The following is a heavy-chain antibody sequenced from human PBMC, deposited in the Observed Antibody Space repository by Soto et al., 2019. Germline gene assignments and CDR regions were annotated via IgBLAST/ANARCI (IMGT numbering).Heavy chain of an antibody. CDR2: VFYGGSS. CDR3: ARVRRRPKFEY. CDR1: VVSIRTSTYS. V-gene: IGHV4-39*01. Sequence: WETLSLTCTVSVVSIRTSTYSWGWIRQPPGKGLEWIGSVFYGGSSYYNPSLKSRVTMSTDTSKNQFSLNLNSVTAADTAVYYCARVRRRPKFEYWGQGTLVTVSS. J-gene: IGHJ4*02.